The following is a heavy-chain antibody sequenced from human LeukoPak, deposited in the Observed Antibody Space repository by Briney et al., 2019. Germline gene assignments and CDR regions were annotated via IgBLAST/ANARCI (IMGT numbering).Heavy chain of an antibody. D-gene: IGHD6-13*01. Sequence: GGSLRLSCVASGFTFRSYSMHWVGKAPGKGLEWVAVVSTGGNTQYYADSVKGRFTISRDNSQITLYLQMGRLRVDDTAVYYCARVRGSTFVVSWFDPWGQGTLVTVS. CDR2: VSTGGNTQ. V-gene: IGHV3-30-3*01. CDR3: ARVRGSTFVVSWFDP. J-gene: IGHJ5*02. CDR1: GFTFRSYS.